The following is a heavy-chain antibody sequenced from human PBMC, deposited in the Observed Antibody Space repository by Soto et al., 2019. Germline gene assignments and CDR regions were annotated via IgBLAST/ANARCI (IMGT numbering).Heavy chain of an antibody. Sequence: AGGSLRLSCAASGFTFSNYAMSWVRQAPGKGLEWVSAIRGTSSHTYYADSVKGRFTISRDNSKSTLYLQMDSLRAEDTAIYFCSRLTTLITRWGGMDVWGQGTTVTVSS. CDR2: IRGTSSHT. D-gene: IGHD4-4*01. J-gene: IGHJ6*02. V-gene: IGHV3-23*01. CDR3: SRLTTLITRWGGMDV. CDR1: GFTFSNYA.